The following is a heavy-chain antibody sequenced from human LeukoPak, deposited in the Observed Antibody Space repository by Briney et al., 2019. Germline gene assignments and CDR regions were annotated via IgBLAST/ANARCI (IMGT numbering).Heavy chain of an antibody. Sequence: ASVKVSCKVSGYTLTELSMHWVRQAPGKGLEWMGIINPSGGSTSYAQKFQGRVTMTRDMSTSTVYMELSSLRSEDTAVYYCARRGYYDSSGQLDYWGQGTLVTVSS. CDR1: GYTLTELS. CDR3: ARRGYYDSSGQLDY. CDR2: INPSGGST. V-gene: IGHV1-46*01. J-gene: IGHJ4*02. D-gene: IGHD3-22*01.